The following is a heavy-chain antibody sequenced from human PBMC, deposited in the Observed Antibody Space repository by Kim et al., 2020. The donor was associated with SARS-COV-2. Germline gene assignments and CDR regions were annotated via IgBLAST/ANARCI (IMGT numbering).Heavy chain of an antibody. J-gene: IGHJ6*02. CDR1: GYTFTSYA. V-gene: IGHV7-4-1*02. D-gene: IGHD3-10*01. Sequence: ASVKVSCKASGYTFTSYAMNWVRQAPGQGLEWMGWINTNTGNPTYAQGFTGRFVFSLDTSVSTAYLQISSLKAEDTAVYYCATQRADYYGSGSPHKTYYYYGMDVWGQGTTVTVSS. CDR3: ATQRADYYGSGSPHKTYYYYGMDV. CDR2: INTNTGNP.